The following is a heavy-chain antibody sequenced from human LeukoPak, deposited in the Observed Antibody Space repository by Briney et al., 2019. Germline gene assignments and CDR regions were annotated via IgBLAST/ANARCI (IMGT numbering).Heavy chain of an antibody. CDR3: AKGVLDHGDFRLDY. CDR1: GFTFSSFA. V-gene: IGHV3-23*01. CDR2: ISGRGGTT. Sequence: GGSLRLSCAASGFTFSSFAMAWVRQAPGKGLEWVSVISGRGGTTYHADSVKGRFTISRDNSKNTVYVQMNSLRGEDTAVYYCAKGVLDHGDFRLDYWGQGTLVTVSS. J-gene: IGHJ4*02. D-gene: IGHD4-17*01.